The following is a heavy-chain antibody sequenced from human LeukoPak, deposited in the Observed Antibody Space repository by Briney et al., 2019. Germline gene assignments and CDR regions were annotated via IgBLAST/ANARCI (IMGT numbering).Heavy chain of an antibody. J-gene: IGHJ6*03. CDR3: ARDLPYGYYMDV. CDR2: INTNSGGT. CDR1: GYTFTGYY. Sequence: AXVKVSCKASGYTFTGYYMHWVRQAPGQGLEWMGWINTNSGGTNYAQKFKGRVTMNRDTSISTAYMELSRLRSDDTAVYYCARDLPYGYYMDVWGKGTTVTVSS. D-gene: IGHD3-10*01. V-gene: IGHV1-2*02.